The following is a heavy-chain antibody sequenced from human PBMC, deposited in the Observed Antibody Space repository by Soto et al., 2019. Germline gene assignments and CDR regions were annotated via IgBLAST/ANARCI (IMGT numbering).Heavy chain of an antibody. V-gene: IGHV3-33*01. J-gene: IGHJ3*02. CDR3: ARDVTIVRVVITPNDAALHI. CDR1: GFTFSSYG. D-gene: IGHD3-10*01. CDR2: IWYDGSNK. Sequence: QVQLVESGGGVVQPGRSLRLSCAASGFTFSSYGMHWVRQAPGKGLEWVAVIWYDGSNKYYADSVKGRFTISRDNSKNTLYLQTISVRAAHTFVYYCARDVTIVRVVITPNDAALHIWAKGQWPPSL.